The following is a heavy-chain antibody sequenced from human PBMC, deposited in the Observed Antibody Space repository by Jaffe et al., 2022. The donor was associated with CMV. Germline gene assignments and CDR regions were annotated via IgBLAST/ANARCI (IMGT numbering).Heavy chain of an antibody. D-gene: IGHD4-4*01. CDR2: IYSGGST. CDR3: ARVTVNEGLGIGGWFDP. Sequence: EVQLVETGGGLIQPGGSLRLSCAASGFTVSSNYMSWVRQAPGKGLEWVSVIYSGGSTYYADSVKGRFTISRDNSKNTLYLQMNSLRAEDTAVYYCARVTVNEGLGIGGWFDPWGQGTLVTVSS. CDR1: GFTVSSNY. J-gene: IGHJ5*02. V-gene: IGHV3-53*02.